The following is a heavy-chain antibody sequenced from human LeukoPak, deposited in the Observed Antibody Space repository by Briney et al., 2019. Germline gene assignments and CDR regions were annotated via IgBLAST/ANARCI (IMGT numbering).Heavy chain of an antibody. Sequence: SETLSLTCAVYGGSFSGYYWSWIRQPPGKGLEWIGEINHSGSTNYNPSLKSRVTISVDTSKNQFSLKLSSVTAADTAVYYCARSEQLVRSVDYWGQGPLVTVSS. CDR3: ARSEQLVRSVDY. V-gene: IGHV4-34*01. CDR2: INHSGST. D-gene: IGHD6-13*01. CDR1: GGSFSGYY. J-gene: IGHJ4*02.